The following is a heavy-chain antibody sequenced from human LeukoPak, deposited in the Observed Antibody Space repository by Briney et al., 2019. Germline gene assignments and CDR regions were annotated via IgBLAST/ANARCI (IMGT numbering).Heavy chain of an antibody. Sequence: SETLSLTCTVSGGSVSSYYWSWIRQPPGKGLEWIGYIYYSGSTIYNPSLKSRVTISLDTSKNQFSLKLTSVTAADTAVYYCAREQWLVRGAFDIWGQGTMVTVSS. V-gene: IGHV4-59*02. CDR3: AREQWLVRGAFDI. D-gene: IGHD6-19*01. J-gene: IGHJ3*02. CDR1: GGSVSSYY. CDR2: IYYSGST.